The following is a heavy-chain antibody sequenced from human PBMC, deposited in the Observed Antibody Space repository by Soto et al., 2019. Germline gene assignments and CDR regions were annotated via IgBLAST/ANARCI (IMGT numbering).Heavy chain of an antibody. CDR3: ARHTLYMTTTTSSYFDS. V-gene: IGHV4-59*08. J-gene: IGHJ4*02. CDR1: GGSITSHF. CDR2: IHHTGST. Sequence: QVQLQESGPGLVKPSETLSVICTVSGGSITSHFWSWIRQAPGKGLEWIGYIHHTGSTKYNPSLKSRVTMSIDTPKKQLSLNVTFVTAADTATYFCARHTLYMTTTTSSYFDSWGQGTLVSVYS. D-gene: IGHD1-1*01.